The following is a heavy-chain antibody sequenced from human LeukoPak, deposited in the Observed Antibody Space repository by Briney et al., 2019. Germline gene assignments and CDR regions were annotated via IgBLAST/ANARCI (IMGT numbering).Heavy chain of an antibody. CDR2: ISAYNGNT. CDR3: AREGFRYYDSSGYYGFDY. Sequence: ASVKVSCQASGYTFTSYVISWVRQAPGQGLEWMGWISAYNGNTNYAQKLQGRVTMTTDTSTSTAYMELRSLRSDDTAVYYCAREGFRYYDSSGYYGFDYWGQGTLVTVSS. V-gene: IGHV1-18*01. D-gene: IGHD3-22*01. CDR1: GYTFTSYV. J-gene: IGHJ4*02.